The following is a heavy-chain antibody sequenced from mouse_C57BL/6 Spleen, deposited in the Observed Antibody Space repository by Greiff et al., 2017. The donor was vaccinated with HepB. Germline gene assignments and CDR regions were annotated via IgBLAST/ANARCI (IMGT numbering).Heavy chain of an antibody. J-gene: IGHJ2*01. Sequence: EVQLVESEGGLVQPGSSMKLSCTASGFTFSDYYMAWVRQVPEKGLEWVANINYDGSSTYYLDSLKSRFIISRDNAKNILYLQMSSLKSEDTATYYCARDGGTTVPFDYWGQGTTLTVSS. V-gene: IGHV5-16*01. CDR3: ARDGGTTVPFDY. CDR2: INYDGSST. CDR1: GFTFSDYY. D-gene: IGHD1-1*01.